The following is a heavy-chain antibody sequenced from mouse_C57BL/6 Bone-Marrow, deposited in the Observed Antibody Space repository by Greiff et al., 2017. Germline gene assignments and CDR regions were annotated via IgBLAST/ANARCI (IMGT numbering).Heavy chain of an antibody. J-gene: IGHJ1*03. CDR1: GYTFTSYW. D-gene: IGHD2-1*01. V-gene: IGHV1-55*01. CDR3: ARCGNYFYWYFDV. Sequence: VQLQQPGAELVKPGASVKMSCKASGYTFTSYWITWVKQRPGQGLEWIGDIYPGSGSTNYNEKFKSKATLTVDTSSITAYMQLSSLTSEDAAVYYCARCGNYFYWYFDVWGTGTTVTVSS. CDR2: IYPGSGST.